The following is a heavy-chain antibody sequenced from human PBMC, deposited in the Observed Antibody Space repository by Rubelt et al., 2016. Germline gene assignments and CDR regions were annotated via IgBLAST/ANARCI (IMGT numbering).Heavy chain of an antibody. D-gene: IGHD2-8*02. V-gene: IGHV3-20*03. CDR2: INWNGGST. Sequence: RGEWVSGINWNGGSTGYADSVKGRFTISRDNAKNSLYLQMNSLRAEDTALNYRARSIMTGGFDYWGQGTLVTVSS. CDR3: ARSIMTGGFDY. J-gene: IGHJ4*02.